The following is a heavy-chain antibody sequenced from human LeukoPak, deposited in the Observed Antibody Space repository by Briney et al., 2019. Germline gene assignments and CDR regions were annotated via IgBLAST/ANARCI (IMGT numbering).Heavy chain of an antibody. V-gene: IGHV1-8*02. J-gene: IGHJ6*02. CDR1: GYTFTTYD. Sequence: ASVKVSCKASGYTFTTYDINCVRQAPGQGLEWLGWMSPSSGNSGYAQRFQDRVTMTRDITDSTAYMELRSLRSNDTAVYFCTRGYYHYGLDVWGQGTTVTVSS. CDR3: TRGYYHYGLDV. CDR2: MSPSSGNS.